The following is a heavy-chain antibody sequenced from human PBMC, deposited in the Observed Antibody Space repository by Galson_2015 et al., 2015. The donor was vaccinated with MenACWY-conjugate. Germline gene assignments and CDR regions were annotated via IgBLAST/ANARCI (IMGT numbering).Heavy chain of an antibody. CDR3: ARGDHRYCSRTNCPFDN. Sequence: SLRLSCAASGFTFGDYLMSWFRQAPGKGLEWVSFIRSKAYGGAPEYAESVKGRFTISRDDSQSIAYLQMNSLKTEDTAVYYCARGDHRYCSRTNCPFDNWGQGTLVTVSS. CDR1: GFTFGDYL. D-gene: IGHD2-2*01. V-gene: IGHV3-49*03. J-gene: IGHJ4*02. CDR2: IRSKAYGGAP.